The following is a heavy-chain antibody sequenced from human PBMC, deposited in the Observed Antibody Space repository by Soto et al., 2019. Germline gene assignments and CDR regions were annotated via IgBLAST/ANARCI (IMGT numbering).Heavy chain of an antibody. CDR3: ARGVKVVVIWRGAFDI. J-gene: IGHJ3*02. Sequence: SETLSLTCTVSGGSISSGDYYWSWIRQPPGKGLEWIGYIYYSGSTYYNPSLKSRVTISVDTSKNQFSLKLSSVTAADTAVYYCARGVKVVVIWRGAFDIWGQGTMVTVSS. CDR2: IYYSGST. D-gene: IGHD2-15*01. CDR1: GGSISSGDYY. V-gene: IGHV4-30-4*01.